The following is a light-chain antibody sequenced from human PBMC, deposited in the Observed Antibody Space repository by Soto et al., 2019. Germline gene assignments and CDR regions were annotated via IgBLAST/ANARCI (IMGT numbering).Light chain of an antibody. V-gene: IGKV3-15*01. CDR3: QHYNNWPPYS. CDR1: QSVGNS. Sequence: ETVLTQSPGTLYFSPGERATLSCRASQSVGNSHVAWYQQRRGQTPRLVLYGASKRATGIPARFSGSGSGRHFTLTISSLQSEDFGVYYCQHYNNWPPYSFGQGTKVEIK. CDR2: GAS. J-gene: IGKJ2*03.